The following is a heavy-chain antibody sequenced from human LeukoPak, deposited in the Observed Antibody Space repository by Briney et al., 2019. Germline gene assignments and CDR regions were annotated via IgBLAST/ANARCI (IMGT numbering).Heavy chain of an antibody. CDR3: AGEGRTSGTRWYDP. V-gene: IGHV4-38-2*01. CDR2: IYHSGGT. Sequence: SETLSLTCAVSDYSVTSDHYWGWIRLAPGKGLEWIGSIYHSGGTYYNPSLKSRVTISVDTSKDQFSLRLTSLTAADTGIYYCAGEGRTSGTRWYDPWGQGTRVTVSS. J-gene: IGHJ5*02. CDR1: DYSVTSDHY. D-gene: IGHD3-10*01.